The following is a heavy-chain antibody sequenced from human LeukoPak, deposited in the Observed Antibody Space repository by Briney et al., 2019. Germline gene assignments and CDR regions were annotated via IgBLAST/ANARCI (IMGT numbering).Heavy chain of an antibody. V-gene: IGHV4-34*01. Sequence: SETLSLTCAVYGGSFSSYYWSWIRQPPGKGLEWIGSNSGSTYYNPSLKSRVTISVDTSKNQFSLKLSSVTAADTAVYYCARVFGELYQYYFDYWGQGTLVTVSS. J-gene: IGHJ4*02. D-gene: IGHD3-10*01. CDR1: GGSFSSYY. CDR3: ARVFGELYQYYFDY. CDR2: NSGST.